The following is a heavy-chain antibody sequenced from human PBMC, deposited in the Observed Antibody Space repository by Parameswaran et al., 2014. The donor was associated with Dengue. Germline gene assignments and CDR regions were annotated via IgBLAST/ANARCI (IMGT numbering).Heavy chain of an antibody. V-gene: IGHV1-18*01. CDR2: ISAYNGNT. D-gene: IGHD2-15*01. J-gene: IGHJ6*02. CDR3: ARGSCSGGSCYSGPVVYGMDV. Sequence: WVRQAPGQGLEWMGWISAYNGNTNYAQKLQGRVTMTTDTSTSTAYMELRSLRSDDTAVYYCARGSCSGGSCYSGPVVYGMDVWGQGTTVTVSS.